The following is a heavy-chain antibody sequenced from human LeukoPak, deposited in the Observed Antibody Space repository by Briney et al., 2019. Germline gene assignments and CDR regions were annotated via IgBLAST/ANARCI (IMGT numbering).Heavy chain of an antibody. J-gene: IGHJ4*02. CDR1: GFTVSSNY. D-gene: IGHD3-22*01. CDR2: IYSGGST. CDR3: ARETYYYDSSGYRHYYFDF. V-gene: IGHV3-53*01. Sequence: GGSLELSCAASGFTVSSNYMSWVRQAPGEGLEGVSLIYSGGSTYYADSVKGRFTISRDNSKNTLYLQMNSLRAEDTAVYYCARETYYYDSSGYRHYYFDFWGQGTLVTVSS.